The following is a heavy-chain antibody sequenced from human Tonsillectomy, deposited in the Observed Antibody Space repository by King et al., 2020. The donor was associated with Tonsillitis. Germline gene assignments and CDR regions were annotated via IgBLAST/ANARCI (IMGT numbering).Heavy chain of an antibody. CDR1: GFTVSSNY. D-gene: IGHD6-19*01. Sequence: VQLVESGGGLIQPGGSLRLSCAASGFTVSSNYMSWVRQAPGKGLEWVSVIYSGGSTYYADSGKGRFTISRDNSKNTLYLQMTSLRADDTAVYYCASAIIAVAGLSFDYWGQGTLVTVSS. V-gene: IGHV3-53*01. CDR2: IYSGGST. CDR3: ASAIIAVAGLSFDY. J-gene: IGHJ4*02.